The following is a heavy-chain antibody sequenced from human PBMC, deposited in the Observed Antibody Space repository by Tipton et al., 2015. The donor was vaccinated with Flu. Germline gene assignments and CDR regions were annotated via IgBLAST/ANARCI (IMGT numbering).Heavy chain of an antibody. CDR2: INHSGST. CDR3: ARRDYSNYVSDPKSWFDP. CDR1: GGSFSGYY. Sequence: TLSLTCAVHGGSFSGYYWSWIRQTPGKGLEWIGEINHSGSTIYNPSLKSRVTISIDTSKNQFSLNMRSVTAADMAVYYCARRDYSNYVSDPKSWFDPWGQGTLVAVSS. V-gene: IGHV4-34*01. J-gene: IGHJ5*02. D-gene: IGHD4-11*01.